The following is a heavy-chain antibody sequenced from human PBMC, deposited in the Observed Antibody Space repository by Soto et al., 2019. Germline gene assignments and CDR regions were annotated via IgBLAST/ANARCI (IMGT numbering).Heavy chain of an antibody. CDR2: ISGYNGNR. J-gene: IGHJ3*01. Sequence: QVQLVQSGAAVKKPGASVKVSCKASGYMLTTYGLSWVRQAPGEGLEWMGWISGYNGNRNYAQKFQGRVTMTTDTSTTTSYLELRGLRHDDTAVYYCARDTHFYDDSCWANDVFDLWGQGTMVTVSS. D-gene: IGHD3-22*01. CDR1: GYMLTTYG. V-gene: IGHV1-18*01. CDR3: ARDTHFYDDSCWANDVFDL.